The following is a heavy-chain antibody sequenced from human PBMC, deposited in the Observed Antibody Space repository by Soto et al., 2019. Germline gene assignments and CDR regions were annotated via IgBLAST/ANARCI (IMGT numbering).Heavy chain of an antibody. J-gene: IGHJ4*02. CDR2: ISGSGGST. V-gene: IGHV3-23*01. D-gene: IGHD2-15*01. Sequence: EVQLLESGGGLVQPGGSLRLSCAASGFTFSNYAMGWVHQAPGEGLEWVSTISGSGGSTYYADSVKGRFTISRDNSKNTLYLQMNSLRAEDTAVYYCAKDVGDIVVVVAASHWAQGTLVTVSS. CDR3: AKDVGDIVVVVAASH. CDR1: GFTFSNYA.